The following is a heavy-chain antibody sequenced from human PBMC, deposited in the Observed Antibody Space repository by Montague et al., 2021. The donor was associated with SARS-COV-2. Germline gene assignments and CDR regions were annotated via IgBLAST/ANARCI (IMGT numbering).Heavy chain of an antibody. CDR3: AKHRTGTTPFDY. CDR2: ITGSGGTT. J-gene: IGHJ4*02. Sequence: SLRLSCAASGFTFSSYAMSWVRQAPGKGLEWVSEITGSGGTTYYXXSWKGRFTISRDNSKYTLFLQMHSLRAEDTAIYYCAKHRTGTTPFDYWGQGTLVTVSS. CDR1: GFTFSSYA. V-gene: IGHV3-23*01. D-gene: IGHD1-7*01.